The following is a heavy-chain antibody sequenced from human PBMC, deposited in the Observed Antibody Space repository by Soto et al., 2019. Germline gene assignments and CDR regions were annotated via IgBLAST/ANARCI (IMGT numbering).Heavy chain of an antibody. D-gene: IGHD6-13*01. V-gene: IGHV4-59*01. Sequence: SETLSLTCTVSGGSISSNYWPWIRQPPGKGLEWIGYVYNSGSTNYNPSLKSRVTISEDTSKSQFSLKVNSMTAADTAFYYCARYRREAVAGYTLDNWGQGMLVTVSS. J-gene: IGHJ4*02. CDR3: ARYRREAVAGYTLDN. CDR1: GGSISSNY. CDR2: VYNSGST.